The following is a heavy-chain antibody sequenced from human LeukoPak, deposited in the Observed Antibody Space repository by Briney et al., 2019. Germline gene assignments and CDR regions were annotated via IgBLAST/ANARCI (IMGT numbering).Heavy chain of an antibody. CDR3: AKGWMFGELLNC. J-gene: IGHJ4*02. CDR2: ISGSGGST. V-gene: IGHV3-23*01. D-gene: IGHD3-10*02. Sequence: GGSLRLSCAASGFTFSSYAMSWVRQAPGKGLEWVSAISGSGGSTYYADSVKGRFTISRDNSKNTLYLQMNGLRAEDTPVYYCAKGWMFGELLNCWGQGTLVTVSS. CDR1: GFTFSSYA.